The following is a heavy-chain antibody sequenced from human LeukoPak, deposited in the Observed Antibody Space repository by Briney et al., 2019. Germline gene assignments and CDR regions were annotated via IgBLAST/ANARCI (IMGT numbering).Heavy chain of an antibody. CDR2: INPNSGGT. V-gene: IGHV1-2*02. Sequence: ASVKVSCKASGYTFTGYYMHWVRQAPGQGLEWMGWINPNSGGTDYAQKFQGRVTMTRDTSISTAYMELSRLRSDDTAVYYCARESPYSGGKPVVFDPWGQGTLVTVSS. CDR1: GYTFTGYY. CDR3: ARESPYSGGKPVVFDP. J-gene: IGHJ5*02. D-gene: IGHD2-21*01.